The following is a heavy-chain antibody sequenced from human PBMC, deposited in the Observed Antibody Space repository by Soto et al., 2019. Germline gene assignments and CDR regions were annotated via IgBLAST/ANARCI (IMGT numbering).Heavy chain of an antibody. CDR1: GCSICSGDYY. CDR2: IYYSGST. CDR3: ARKQMVRGVNFDY. V-gene: IGHV4-31*03. Sequence: SETLSLSCTVSGCSICSGDYYWSWIRQHPGKGLEWIGYIYYSGSTYYNPSLKSRVTISVDTSKNQFSLKLSSVTAADTAVYYCARKQMVRGVNFDYWGQGTLVTVSS. D-gene: IGHD3-10*01. J-gene: IGHJ4*02.